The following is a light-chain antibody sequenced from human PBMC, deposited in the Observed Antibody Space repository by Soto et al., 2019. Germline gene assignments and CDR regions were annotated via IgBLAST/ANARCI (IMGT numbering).Light chain of an antibody. Sequence: HSVLTQPASVSGSPGQSITISCTGTSSDVGAYNYVSWFQQHPGKAPKLMIYDVSDRPSGVSNRFSGSKSVNTASLTISGPQAEDEADYYCSSYTTSSTRSVFGTGTQLTVL. V-gene: IGLV2-14*01. CDR3: SSYTTSSTRSV. J-gene: IGLJ1*01. CDR1: SSDVGAYNY. CDR2: DVS.